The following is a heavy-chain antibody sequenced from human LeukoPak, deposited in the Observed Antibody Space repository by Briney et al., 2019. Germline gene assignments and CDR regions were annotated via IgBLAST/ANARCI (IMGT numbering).Heavy chain of an antibody. CDR3: ARLYYDSSGYPLRGYFQH. D-gene: IGHD3-22*01. J-gene: IGHJ1*01. CDR1: GGSISSSNW. CDR2: IYHSGST. Sequence: PSETLSLTCAVSGGSISSSNWWSWVRQPPGKGLEWIGEIYHSGSTNYNPSLKSRVTISVDKSKNQFSLKLSSVTAADTAVYYCARLYYDSSGYPLRGYFQHWGQGTLVTVSS. V-gene: IGHV4-4*02.